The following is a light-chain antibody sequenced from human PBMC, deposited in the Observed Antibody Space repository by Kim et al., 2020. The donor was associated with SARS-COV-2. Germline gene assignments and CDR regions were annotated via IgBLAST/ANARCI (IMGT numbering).Light chain of an antibody. J-gene: IGKJ5*01. CDR1: LSARVSN. CDR3: QQSGRPTST. V-gene: IGKV3-20*01. Sequence: LGETANPSCTASLSARVSNLTWYHQKPDQAPRLLIYGASSRATVIPDRLSGIGSGTDLTLITSRVEPDQFAVYYCQQSGRPTSTFGQGTRMEIK. CDR2: GAS.